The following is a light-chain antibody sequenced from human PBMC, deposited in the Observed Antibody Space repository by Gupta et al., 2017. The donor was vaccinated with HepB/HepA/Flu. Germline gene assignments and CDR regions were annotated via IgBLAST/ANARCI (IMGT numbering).Light chain of an antibody. CDR3: MQARQTPRT. CDR1: QSLLHSTGYNY. Sequence: DIVMTQSPLSLPVTPGEPASISCRSSQSLLHSTGYNYLDWYLQKPGQSPQLLIYSGSTRASGVPDRCSGSGAGTDFTLKISRVEAEDVGVYYCMQARQTPRTFGQGTKVEIK. CDR2: SGS. V-gene: IGKV2-28*01. J-gene: IGKJ1*01.